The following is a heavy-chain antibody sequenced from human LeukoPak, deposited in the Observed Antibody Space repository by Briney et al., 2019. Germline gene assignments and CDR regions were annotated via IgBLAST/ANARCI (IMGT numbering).Heavy chain of an antibody. CDR3: AKGPQLGIIDY. Sequence: GGSLRLSCAASGFTFSSYDMNWVRQAPEKGLEWVSYISTTSSTIYYADSVKGRFTISRDNAQNSLHLQMNSLRAEDTALYYCAKGPQLGIIDYWGQGTLVTVSS. D-gene: IGHD7-27*01. V-gene: IGHV3-48*01. J-gene: IGHJ4*02. CDR1: GFTFSSYD. CDR2: ISTTSSTI.